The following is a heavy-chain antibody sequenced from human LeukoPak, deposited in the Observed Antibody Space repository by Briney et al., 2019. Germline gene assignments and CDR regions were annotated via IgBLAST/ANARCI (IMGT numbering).Heavy chain of an antibody. D-gene: IGHD2-2*01. CDR2: ISGSGGST. Sequence: GRSLRLSCAASGFTFSSYAMSWVRQAPGKGLEWVSAISGSGGSTYYADSVKGRFTISRDNSKNTLYLQMNSLRAEDTAVYYCAKDPTSYCSSTSCYGSVDYWGQGTLVTVSS. J-gene: IGHJ4*02. V-gene: IGHV3-23*01. CDR3: AKDPTSYCSSTSCYGSVDY. CDR1: GFTFSSYA.